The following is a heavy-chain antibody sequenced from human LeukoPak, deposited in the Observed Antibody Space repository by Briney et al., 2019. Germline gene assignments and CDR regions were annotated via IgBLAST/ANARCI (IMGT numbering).Heavy chain of an antibody. Sequence: ASVKVSCKASRYTFTSYGISWVRQAPGQGLEWMGWISAYNGNTNYAQKLQGRVTMTTDTSTSTAYIELRSLRSADTAVYDCARALGYCSSTSCLYGYWGQGTLVTVSS. V-gene: IGHV1-18*04. J-gene: IGHJ4*02. D-gene: IGHD2-2*01. CDR3: ARALGYCSSTSCLYGY. CDR2: ISAYNGNT. CDR1: RYTFTSYG.